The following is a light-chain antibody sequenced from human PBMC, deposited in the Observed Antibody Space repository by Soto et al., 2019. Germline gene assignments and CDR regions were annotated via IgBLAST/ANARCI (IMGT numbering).Light chain of an antibody. V-gene: IGKV3-11*01. J-gene: IGKJ5*01. CDR3: QQRSNWPIT. Sequence: EIVLTQSPATLSLSPGERATLSCRASQNISTFLAWYQHKPGQAPRLLIYDASNRVTGIPARFSATGSGADFTLTISSLEPEDFAVYYCQQRSNWPITFGQGTRLEIK. CDR1: QNISTF. CDR2: DAS.